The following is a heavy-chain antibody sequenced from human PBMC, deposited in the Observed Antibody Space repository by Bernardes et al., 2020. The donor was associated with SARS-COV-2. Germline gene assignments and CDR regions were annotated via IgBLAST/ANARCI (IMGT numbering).Heavy chain of an antibody. Sequence: GQRLEWMRSSNPNSGGTNYAQKFQGRVTMTRDTSISTAYMELSRLRSDDTAVYYCARDPSLSIAAHPDYWGQGTLVTVSS. J-gene: IGHJ4*02. D-gene: IGHD6-6*01. CDR3: ARDPSLSIAAHPDY. V-gene: IGHV1-2*02. CDR2: SNPNSGGT.